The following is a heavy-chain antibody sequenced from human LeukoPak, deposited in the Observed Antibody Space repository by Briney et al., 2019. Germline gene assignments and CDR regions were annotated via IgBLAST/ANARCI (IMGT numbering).Heavy chain of an antibody. CDR3: ARGRMTESATGPFDI. D-gene: IGHD2-15*01. CDR2: VYYSGST. Sequence: ETLSLTCTVSGGSVSGYYWNWIRQPPGKGLEWIGYVYYSGSTNYSPSLKSRVTLSVDTSRNQFSLNLISVTAADTAVYYCARGRMTESATGPFDIWRQGTVVTVSS. CDR1: GGSVSGYY. J-gene: IGHJ3*02. V-gene: IGHV4-59*02.